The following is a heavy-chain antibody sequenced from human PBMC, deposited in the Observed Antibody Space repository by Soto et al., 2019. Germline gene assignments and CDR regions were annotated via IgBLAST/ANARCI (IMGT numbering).Heavy chain of an antibody. CDR1: GFTFSSYA. D-gene: IGHD6-13*01. CDR3: ARDRGMAAATEFDY. V-gene: IGHV3-30-3*01. CDR2: ISYDGSNK. J-gene: IGHJ4*02. Sequence: LRLSCAASGFTFSSYAMHWVRQAPGKGLEWVAVISYDGSNKYYADSVKGRFTISRDNSKNTLYLQMNSLRAEDTAVYYCARDRGMAAATEFDYWGQGTLVTVSS.